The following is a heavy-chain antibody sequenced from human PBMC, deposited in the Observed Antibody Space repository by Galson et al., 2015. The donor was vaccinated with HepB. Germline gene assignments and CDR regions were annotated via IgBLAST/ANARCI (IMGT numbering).Heavy chain of an antibody. Sequence: QSGAEVKKPGESLRISCKASGGTFSSYAISWVRQAPGQGLERMGGIIPILGIANYAQKFQGRVTITADKSTSTAYMELSSLRSEDTAVYYCARNRSPCSSTSCYGGGEDYWGQGTLVTVSS. D-gene: IGHD2-2*01. CDR2: IIPILGIA. J-gene: IGHJ4*02. CDR1: GGTFSSYA. V-gene: IGHV1-69*10. CDR3: ARNRSPCSSTSCYGGGEDY.